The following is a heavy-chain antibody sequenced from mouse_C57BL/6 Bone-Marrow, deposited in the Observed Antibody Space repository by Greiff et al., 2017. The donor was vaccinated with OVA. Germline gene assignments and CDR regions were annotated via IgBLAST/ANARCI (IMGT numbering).Heavy chain of an antibody. V-gene: IGHV1-55*01. CDR1: GYTFTSYW. CDR2: IFPGSGST. CDR3: ARVRWDAYWYFDV. J-gene: IGHJ1*03. Sequence: VQLQQPGAELVKPGASVKLSCKASGYTFTSYWITWVKQRPGQGLEWIGDIFPGSGSTNYNEKLKSKATLTVDTSSSTAYMQLSSLTSEDSAVYYSARVRWDAYWYFDVWGTGTTVTVSS. D-gene: IGHD4-1*01.